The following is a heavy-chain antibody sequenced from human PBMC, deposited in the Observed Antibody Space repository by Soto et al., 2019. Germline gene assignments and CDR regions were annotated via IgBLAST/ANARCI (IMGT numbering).Heavy chain of an antibody. V-gene: IGHV4-59*01. CDR3: ARDGGPLTSLDY. D-gene: IGHD3-9*01. CDR1: GGSISSYY. J-gene: IGHJ4*02. Sequence: SETLSLTCTVPGGSISSYYWSWIRQPPGKGLEWIGYIYYSGSTNYNPSLKSRVTISVDTSKNQFSLKLSSVTAADTAVYYCARDGGPLTSLDYWGQGALVTVSS. CDR2: IYYSGST.